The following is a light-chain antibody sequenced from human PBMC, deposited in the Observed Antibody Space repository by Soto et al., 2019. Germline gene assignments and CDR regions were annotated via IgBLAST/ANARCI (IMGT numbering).Light chain of an antibody. CDR2: GAS. CDR3: QQYNNGPPLT. J-gene: IGKJ5*01. V-gene: IGKV3-15*01. CDR1: QSVSSN. Sequence: EIVMPQSPAPLSVSPGERATLSCRASQSVSSNLDWYQHKPDQAPRLLIYGASTRATGIPARFSGSGSGTEFTLTISSLQSEDFAVYYCQQYNNGPPLTFGQGTRLEIK.